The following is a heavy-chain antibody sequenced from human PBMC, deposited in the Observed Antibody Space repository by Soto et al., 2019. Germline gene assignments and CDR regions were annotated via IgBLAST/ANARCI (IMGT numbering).Heavy chain of an antibody. D-gene: IGHD6-19*01. Sequence: SETLSLTCAVYGGSFSGYYWSWIRQPPGKRLKYIGEINHSGSTNYNPSLKSRVTISVDTSKNQFSLKLSSVTAADTAVYYCARDKPREWLVRDYYYYYGMDVWGQGTTVTVSS. CDR2: INHSGST. V-gene: IGHV4-34*01. CDR1: GGSFSGYY. CDR3: ARDKPREWLVRDYYYYYGMDV. J-gene: IGHJ6*02.